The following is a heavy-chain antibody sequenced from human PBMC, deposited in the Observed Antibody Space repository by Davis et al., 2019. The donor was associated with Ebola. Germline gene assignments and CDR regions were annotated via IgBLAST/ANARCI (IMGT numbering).Heavy chain of an antibody. V-gene: IGHV4-39*01. CDR2: IFDSGST. CDR1: GGSISSRRYY. CDR3: ARHASYSGWYLNFDY. J-gene: IGHJ4*02. D-gene: IGHD6-19*01. Sequence: PSETLSLTCTVSGGSISSRRYYWGWIRQPPGKGLEWIGSIFDSGSTYYNPSLTSRVTISVDTSKNQFSLKLSSVTAADTAVYYCARHASYSGWYLNFDYWGQGTLVTVSS.